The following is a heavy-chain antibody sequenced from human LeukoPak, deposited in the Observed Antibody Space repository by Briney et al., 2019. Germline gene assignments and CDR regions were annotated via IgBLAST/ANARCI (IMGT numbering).Heavy chain of an antibody. V-gene: IGHV4-34*01. CDR2: INHSGST. D-gene: IGHD6-13*01. Sequence: SETLSLTCAVYGGSFSGYYWSWIRQPPGKGLEWIGEINHSGSTNYNPSLKSRVTISVDTSKNQFSLKLSPVTAADTAVYYCARRPYSSSWVYYYGMDVWGQGTTVTVSS. CDR1: GGSFSGYY. CDR3: ARRPYSSSWVYYYGMDV. J-gene: IGHJ6*02.